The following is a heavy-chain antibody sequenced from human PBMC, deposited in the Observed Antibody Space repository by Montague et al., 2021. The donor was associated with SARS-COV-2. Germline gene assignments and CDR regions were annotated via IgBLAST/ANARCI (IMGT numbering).Heavy chain of an antibody. CDR2: IHYTGST. J-gene: IGHJ4*02. CDR1: DDSITSYY. Sequence: SETLSLTCSVSDDSITSYYWSWIRQPPGKGLEWIGYIHYTGSTNYNASLKSRVTISIDTSKNQFSLRLNSVTAADTAVYYCARGNCLDYWGQGTLVIVSS. CDR3: ARGNCLDY. D-gene: IGHD1-1*01. V-gene: IGHV4-59*01.